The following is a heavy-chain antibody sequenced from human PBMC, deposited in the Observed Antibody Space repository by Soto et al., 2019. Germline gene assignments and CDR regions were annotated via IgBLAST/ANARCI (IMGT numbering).Heavy chain of an antibody. CDR2: IYPGDSDT. J-gene: IGHJ6*02. Sequence: PGESLKISCKGSGYSFTSYWIGWVRQMPGKGLEWMGIIYPGDSDTRYSPSFQGQVTISADKSISTAYLQWSSLKASDIAMYYCATTVTTDYYYYGMDVWGQGTTVTVSS. V-gene: IGHV5-51*01. CDR3: ATTVTTDYYYYGMDV. CDR1: GYSFTSYW. D-gene: IGHD4-17*01.